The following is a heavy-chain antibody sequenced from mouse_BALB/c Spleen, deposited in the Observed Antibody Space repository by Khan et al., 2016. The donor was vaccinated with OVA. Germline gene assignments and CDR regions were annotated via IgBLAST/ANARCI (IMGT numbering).Heavy chain of an antibody. CDR2: IYPGSINS. CDR1: GYIFTSYY. J-gene: IGHJ4*01. Sequence: QVQLQQSGPELVKPGASVRISCKASGYIFTSYYINWVKQRPGQGLEWIGGIYPGSINSNYNENFKGKATLTAAKSSSTAYMQLSSLTSEASAVYFFARWGGNYPSYTMDYWGQGTSVTVSS. CDR3: ARWGGNYPSYTMDY. V-gene: IGHV1S56*01. D-gene: IGHD2-1*01.